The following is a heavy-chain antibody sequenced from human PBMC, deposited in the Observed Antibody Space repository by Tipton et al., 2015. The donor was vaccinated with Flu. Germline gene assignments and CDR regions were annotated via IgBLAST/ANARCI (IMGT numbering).Heavy chain of an antibody. CDR2: VHTSGNT. D-gene: IGHD6-19*01. V-gene: IGHV4-4*07. CDR3: ARGMASGATYFDY. CDR1: GGSISNYY. J-gene: IGHJ4*02. Sequence: TLSITCTVAGGSISNYYWSWVRQPAGKRLQWIGRVHTSGNTHYDPSFESRVTISLDTSKSQFSLKLRSVTAADTAVYFCARGMASGATYFDYWGPGTLVTVSS.